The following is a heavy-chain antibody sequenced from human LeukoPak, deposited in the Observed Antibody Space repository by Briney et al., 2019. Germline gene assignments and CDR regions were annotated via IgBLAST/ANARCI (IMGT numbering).Heavy chain of an antibody. D-gene: IGHD1-1*01. J-gene: IGHJ4*02. V-gene: IGHV1-69*05. CDR2: IIPIFGTA. CDR1: GGTFSSYA. CDR3: ARSPNWNDSVFDY. Sequence: SVKVSCKASGGTFSSYAISWVRQAPGQGLEWVGGIIPIFGTANYAQKFQGRVTITTDESTSTAYMELSSLRSEDTAVYYCARSPNWNDSVFDYWGQGTLVTVSS.